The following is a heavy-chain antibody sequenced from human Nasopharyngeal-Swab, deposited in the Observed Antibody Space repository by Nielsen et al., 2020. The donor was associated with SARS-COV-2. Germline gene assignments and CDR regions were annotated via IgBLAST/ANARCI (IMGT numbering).Heavy chain of an antibody. CDR1: GFSIISNHY. Sequence: SETLSLTCNVSGFSIISNHYWGWIRQSPGKRLEWIATINHRGNTYYNPSLESRVTISADTSKDHFFLRVTSVTAADTAVYYCVRLYYDLLTGYFSVGGNFDYGGPGTLVTVSS. V-gene: IGHV4-38-2*02. CDR2: INHRGNT. J-gene: IGHJ4*02. D-gene: IGHD3-9*01. CDR3: VRLYYDLLTGYFSVGGNFDY.